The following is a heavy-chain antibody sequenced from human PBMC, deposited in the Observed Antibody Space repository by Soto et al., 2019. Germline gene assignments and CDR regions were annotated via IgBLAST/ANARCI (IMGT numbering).Heavy chain of an antibody. V-gene: IGHV3-23*01. Sequence: GGSLRLSCAASGFTFSSYAMSWVRQAPGKGLEWVSAISGSGGSTYYADSVKGRFTISRGNSKNTLYLQMNSLRAEDTAVYYCAKARSSKDEAYYYDSSGYFDYWGQGTLVTVSS. CDR1: GFTFSSYA. J-gene: IGHJ4*02. D-gene: IGHD3-22*01. CDR2: ISGSGGST. CDR3: AKARSSKDEAYYYDSSGYFDY.